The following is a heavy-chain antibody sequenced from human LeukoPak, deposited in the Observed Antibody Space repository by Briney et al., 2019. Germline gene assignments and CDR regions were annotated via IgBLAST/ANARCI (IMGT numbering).Heavy chain of an antibody. V-gene: IGHV3-7*04. CDR1: GISFSDYW. Sequence: GGSLRLSCAASGISFSDYWMSCVRQAPGKGQEWVANIKQDGSEKFYVDSVKGRFTISRDNAKNSLYLQMNSLRVEDTAVYYCGGGSGWSHEFWGQGALVTVSS. CDR2: IKQDGSEK. D-gene: IGHD6-19*01. CDR3: GGGSGWSHEF. J-gene: IGHJ4*02.